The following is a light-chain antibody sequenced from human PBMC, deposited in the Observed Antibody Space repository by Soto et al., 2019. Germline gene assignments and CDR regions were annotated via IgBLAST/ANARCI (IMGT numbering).Light chain of an antibody. CDR3: QQFYTWPVT. J-gene: IGKJ4*01. CDR2: YAS. V-gene: IGKV3-15*01. Sequence: EIVMTQSPAPLSVSPGEGVTFSCRASEGVRNMLAWYQHKPGQPPRLLVSYASAGATGVPARFSGSGSGTEFTLTISSLQSEDVALCYCQQFYTWPVTVGGGTKVEIK. CDR1: EGVRNM.